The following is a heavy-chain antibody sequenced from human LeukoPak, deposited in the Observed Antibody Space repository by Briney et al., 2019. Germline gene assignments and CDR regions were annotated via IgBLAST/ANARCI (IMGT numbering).Heavy chain of an antibody. D-gene: IGHD6-13*01. CDR2: MNPNSGNT. Sequence: ASVKVSCKASGYTFTSYDINWVRQATGQGLEWMGWMNPNSGNTGYAQKFQGRVTMTTDTSTSTAYMELRSLRSDDTAVYYRARKSSSGPSDYWGQGTLVTVSS. CDR1: GYTFTSYD. V-gene: IGHV1-8*01. CDR3: ARKSSSGPSDY. J-gene: IGHJ4*02.